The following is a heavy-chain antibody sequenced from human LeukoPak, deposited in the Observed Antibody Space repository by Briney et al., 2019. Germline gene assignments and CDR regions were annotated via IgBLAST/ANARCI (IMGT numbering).Heavy chain of an antibody. J-gene: IGHJ4*02. D-gene: IGHD5-24*01. CDR2: ISTDGYTT. Sequence: GGSLRLSCAASGPAFSAYKMHWVRQAPRKGLVWVSRISTDGYTTDYADFVQGRFTASRDNTKNTWSLEMNSLRAEDTAVYYCAKGGDGYNYYFDYWGQETLVTVSS. CDR1: GPAFSAYK. CDR3: AKGGDGYNYYFDY. V-gene: IGHV3-74*01.